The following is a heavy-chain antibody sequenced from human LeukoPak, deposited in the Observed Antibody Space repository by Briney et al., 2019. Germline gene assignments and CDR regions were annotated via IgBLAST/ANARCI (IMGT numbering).Heavy chain of an antibody. D-gene: IGHD5-18*01. CDR2: VYPDDSDT. CDR3: ARLNVDTAMVTSWYFDY. Sequence: GESLKISCQSSGYSFTTYWIGWVRQMPGKGLEWMGIVYPDDSDTKYSPSFRGHVTISADRSSRTAYLQWSSLKASDTAMYYCARLNVDTAMVTSWYFDYWGQGTLVTVSS. J-gene: IGHJ4*02. V-gene: IGHV5-51*01. CDR1: GYSFTTYW.